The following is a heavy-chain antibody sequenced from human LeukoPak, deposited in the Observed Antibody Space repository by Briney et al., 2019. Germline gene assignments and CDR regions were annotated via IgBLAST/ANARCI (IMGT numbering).Heavy chain of an antibody. CDR2: INHSGSA. J-gene: IGHJ4*02. V-gene: IGHV4-34*01. CDR3: ARGNGSSAPSYYFDY. Sequence: PSETLSLTCAVYGGSFSGYYWSWIRQPPGKGLEWIGEINHSGSANYNPSLKSRVTISVDTSKNQFSLKLSSVTAADTAVYYCARGNGSSAPSYYFDYWGRETLVTVS. CDR1: GGSFSGYY. D-gene: IGHD3-22*01.